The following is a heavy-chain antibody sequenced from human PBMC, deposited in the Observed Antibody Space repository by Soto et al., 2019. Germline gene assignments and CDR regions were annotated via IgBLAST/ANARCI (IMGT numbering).Heavy chain of an antibody. CDR3: ARHNNPPRYGSGSYYNGGTDY. D-gene: IGHD3-10*01. CDR2: IYPGDSDT. V-gene: IGHV5-51*01. Sequence: PGESLKISCKGSGYSFTSYWIGWVRQMPGKGLEWMGIIYPGDSDTRYSPSFQGQVTISADKSISTAYLQWSSLKASDTAMYYCARHNNPPRYGSGSYYNGGTDYWGQGTLVTVSS. CDR1: GYSFTSYW. J-gene: IGHJ4*02.